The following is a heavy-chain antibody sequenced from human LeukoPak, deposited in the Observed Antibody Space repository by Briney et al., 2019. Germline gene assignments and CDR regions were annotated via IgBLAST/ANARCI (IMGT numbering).Heavy chain of an antibody. V-gene: IGHV3-53*01. Sequence: GGSLRLSCAASGFTVSSNYMSWVRQAPGKGLEWVSVIYSGGSTYYADSVKGRFTISRDNSKNTLYLQMNSLRAEDTAVYYCARDRGGDPNWFDPWGQGTLVTVSS. CDR1: GFTVSSNY. D-gene: IGHD4-17*01. J-gene: IGHJ5*02. CDR3: ARDRGGDPNWFDP. CDR2: IYSGGST.